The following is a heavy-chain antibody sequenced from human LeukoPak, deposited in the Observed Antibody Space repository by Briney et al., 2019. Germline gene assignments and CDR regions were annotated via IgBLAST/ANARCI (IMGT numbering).Heavy chain of an antibody. V-gene: IGHV3-23*01. CDR2: ISASGGST. CDR3: ARDLDCSGGSCYSFPSY. D-gene: IGHD2-15*01. CDR1: GFTFSSYA. J-gene: IGHJ4*02. Sequence: GGSLRLSCAASGFTFSSYAMSWVRQAPGKGLEWVSAISASGGSTYYADSVKGRFTISRDNSKNTLYLQMNSLGAEDTAVYYCARDLDCSGGSCYSFPSYWGQGTLVTVSS.